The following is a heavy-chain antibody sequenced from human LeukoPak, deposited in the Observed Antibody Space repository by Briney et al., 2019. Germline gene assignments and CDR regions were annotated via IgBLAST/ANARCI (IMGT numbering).Heavy chain of an antibody. V-gene: IGHV3-30*18. J-gene: IGHJ4*02. Sequence: GGSLRLSCAASGFTFSSYGIHWVRQAPGKGLEWVAVISYDGSNEYFADSVKGRFTTSRDNSKNTLYLQMNSLRVEDTAVYYCAKQREGISWSPDYWGQGTLVTVSS. CDR3: AKQREGISWSPDY. CDR1: GFTFSSYG. D-gene: IGHD6-13*01. CDR2: ISYDGSNE.